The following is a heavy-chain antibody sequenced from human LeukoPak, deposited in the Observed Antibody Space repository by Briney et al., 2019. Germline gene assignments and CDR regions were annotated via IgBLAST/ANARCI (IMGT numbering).Heavy chain of an antibody. J-gene: IGHJ4*02. V-gene: IGHV4-34*01. D-gene: IGHD5-18*01. CDR1: GGSFSGYY. Sequence: SETLSLTCAVYGGSFSGYYWSWIRQPPGKGLEWIGEISHSGSTNYNPSLKSRVTISVDTSKNQFSLKLSSVTAADTAVYYCARDTAFDYWGQGTLVTVSS. CDR3: ARDTAFDY. CDR2: ISHSGST.